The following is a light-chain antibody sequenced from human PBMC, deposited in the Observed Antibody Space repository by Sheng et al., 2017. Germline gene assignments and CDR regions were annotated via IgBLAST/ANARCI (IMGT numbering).Light chain of an antibody. CDR1: QSISSW. CDR3: QQYYYLPLT. CDR2: QTS. V-gene: IGKV1-5*03. Sequence: DIQMTQSPSTLSASVGDRVTITCRASQSISSWLAWYQQKPGIAPQLLIYQTSSLESGVPSRFSGSGSGTDFTLTISSLQPEDFATYYCQQYYYLPLTFGGGTKVEI. J-gene: IGKJ4*01.